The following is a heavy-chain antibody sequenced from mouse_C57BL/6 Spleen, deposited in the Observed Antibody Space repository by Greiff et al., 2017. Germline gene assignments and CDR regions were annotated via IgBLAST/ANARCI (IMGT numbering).Heavy chain of an antibody. CDR2: ISSGSSTI. D-gene: IGHD1-1*01. J-gene: IGHJ1*03. Sequence: DVMLVESGGGLVKPGGSLKLSCAASGFTFSDYGMHWVRQAPEKGLEWVAYISSGSSTIYYADTVKGRFTISRDNAKNTLFLQMTSLRSEDTAMYYCARKLRYWYFDVWGTGTTVTVSS. CDR1: GFTFSDYG. V-gene: IGHV5-17*01. CDR3: ARKLRYWYFDV.